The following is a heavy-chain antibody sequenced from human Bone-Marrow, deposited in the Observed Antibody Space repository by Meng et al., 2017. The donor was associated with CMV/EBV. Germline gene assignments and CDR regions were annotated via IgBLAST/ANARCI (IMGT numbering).Heavy chain of an antibody. CDR2: IYYSGST. CDR3: ARHAPGIAVADAFDI. V-gene: IGHV4-39*01. J-gene: IGHJ3*02. Sequence: SETLSLTRTVSGGSISSSSYYWGWIRQPPGKGLEWIGSIYYSGSTYYNPSLKSRVTISVDTSKNQFSLKLSSVTAADTAVYYCARHAPGIAVADAFDIWGQGTMVTVSS. D-gene: IGHD6-19*01. CDR1: GGSISSSSYY.